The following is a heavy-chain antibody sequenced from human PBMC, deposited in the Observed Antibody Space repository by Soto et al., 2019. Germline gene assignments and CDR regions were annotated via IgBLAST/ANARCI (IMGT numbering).Heavy chain of an antibody. V-gene: IGHV2-26*01. J-gene: IGHJ6*02. Sequence: ESGPTLVNPTETLTLTCTVSGFSLSNARMGVSWIRQPPGKALEWLAHIFSNDEKSYSTSLKSRLTISKDTSKSQVVLTVTNMDPVDTATYYCARISYYDSSGYSHYAMDVWGQGTTVTV. CDR2: IFSNDEK. CDR3: ARISYYDSSGYSHYAMDV. D-gene: IGHD3-22*01. CDR1: GFSLSNARMG.